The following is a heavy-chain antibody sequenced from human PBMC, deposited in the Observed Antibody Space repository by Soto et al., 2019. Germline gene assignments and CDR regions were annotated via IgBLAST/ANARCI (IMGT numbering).Heavy chain of an antibody. CDR3: AKDPPWTVGPLAMDV. D-gene: IGHD3-3*01. Sequence: GGSLRLSCVASGFTFSTHAMSWVRQAPGKGLEWVSTFSGSGGNIYYAESVKGRLTISRDDSKNTLYLHMNSLRVEDTAVYYCAKDPPWTVGPLAMDVWGQGTTVTVS. J-gene: IGHJ6*02. CDR1: GFTFSTHA. V-gene: IGHV3-23*01. CDR2: FSGSGGNI.